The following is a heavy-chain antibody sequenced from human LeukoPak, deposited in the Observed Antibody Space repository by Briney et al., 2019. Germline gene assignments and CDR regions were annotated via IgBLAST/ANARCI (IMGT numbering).Heavy chain of an antibody. J-gene: IGHJ4*02. CDR2: ISSSSSTI. D-gene: IGHD3-22*01. CDR3: ARDKGVSGYSIDY. V-gene: IGHV3-48*01. Sequence: GGSLRLSCAASGFTFSSYSMNWVRQAPGKGLEWVSYISSSSSTIYYADSVKGRFTISGDNARNSLYLQMNSLRAEDTAVYYCARDKGVSGYSIDYWGQGALVTVSS. CDR1: GFTFSSYS.